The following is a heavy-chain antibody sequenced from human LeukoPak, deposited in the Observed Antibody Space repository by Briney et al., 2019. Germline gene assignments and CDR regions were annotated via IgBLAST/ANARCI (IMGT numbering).Heavy chain of an antibody. Sequence: GSSVTVSCTASGGTFSSYAISWVRQAPGQGLEWMGGIIPIFGTANYAQKFQGRVTITADESTSTAYMELSSLRSEDTAVYYCARFKGYYDSSGYYYGMDVWGQGTTVTVSS. V-gene: IGHV1-69*01. J-gene: IGHJ6*02. CDR3: ARFKGYYDSSGYYYGMDV. CDR2: IIPIFGTA. CDR1: GGTFSSYA. D-gene: IGHD3-22*01.